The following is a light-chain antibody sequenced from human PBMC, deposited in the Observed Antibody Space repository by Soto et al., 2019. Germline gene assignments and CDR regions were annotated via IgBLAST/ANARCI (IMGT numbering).Light chain of an antibody. CDR1: SSDVGGYNY. J-gene: IGLJ1*01. CDR2: DVS. V-gene: IGLV2-11*01. CDR3: CSYAGSYTFV. Sequence: QSVLTQPRSVSGSRGQSVTISCTGTSSDVGGYNYVSWYQQHPGKAPKLMIYDVSKRPSGVPDRFSGSKSGNTASLTISGLQAEDEADYYCCSYAGSYTFVFGTGTNFTVL.